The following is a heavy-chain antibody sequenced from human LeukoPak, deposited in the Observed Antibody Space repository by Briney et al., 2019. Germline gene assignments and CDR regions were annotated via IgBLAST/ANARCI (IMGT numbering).Heavy chain of an antibody. CDR2: ITSTSNYI. J-gene: IGHJ4*01. V-gene: IGHV3-21*06. CDR1: GFTFRSYS. CDR3: VRVWGGQFYFDY. Sequence: GGSLRLSCEGSGFTFRSYSLTWVRQAPGKGLEWISFITSTSNYIYYADSVKGRFTISRDNAKNSLSLQMNSLRDGDTAVYYCVRVWGGQFYFDYWGHGILVTVSS. D-gene: IGHD1-26*01.